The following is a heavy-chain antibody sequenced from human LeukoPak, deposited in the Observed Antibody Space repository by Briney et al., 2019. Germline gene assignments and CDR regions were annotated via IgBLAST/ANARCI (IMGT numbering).Heavy chain of an antibody. D-gene: IGHD2-15*01. Sequence: ASVKVSCKASGHTFTSYAMNWVRQAPGQGLEWMGWINTNTGNPTYAQGFTGRFVFSLDTSVSTAYLQISSLKAEDTAVYYCARAGCSGGSCYGVFDYWGQGTLVTVSS. CDR3: ARAGCSGGSCYGVFDY. CDR2: INTNTGNP. J-gene: IGHJ4*02. CDR1: GHTFTSYA. V-gene: IGHV7-4-1*02.